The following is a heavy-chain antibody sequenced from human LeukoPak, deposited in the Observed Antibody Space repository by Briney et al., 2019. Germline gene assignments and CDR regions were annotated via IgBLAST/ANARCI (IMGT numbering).Heavy chain of an antibody. Sequence: GGSLRLSCAASGFTFSSYAMSWVRQAPGKGLEWVSAISGSGGSTYYADSVKGRFTISRDNSKNTLYLQMNSLRAEDTAVYYCAKETVVRRDGYNPRANDYWGQGTLVTVSS. CDR2: ISGSGGST. J-gene: IGHJ4*02. V-gene: IGHV3-23*01. D-gene: IGHD5-24*01. CDR3: AKETVVRRDGYNPRANDY. CDR1: GFTFSSYA.